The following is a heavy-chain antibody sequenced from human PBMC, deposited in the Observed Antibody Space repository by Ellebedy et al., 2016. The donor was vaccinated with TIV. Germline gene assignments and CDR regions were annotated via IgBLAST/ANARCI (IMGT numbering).Heavy chain of an antibody. CDR1: GFTFSSYG. CDR2: VSADGSRR. D-gene: IGHD6-13*01. V-gene: IGHV3-30*18. CDR3: AKPSDPNPGYSASWATYFDY. J-gene: IGHJ4*02. Sequence: GGSLRLXXAASGFTFSSYGMHWVRQAPGKGLEWVAVVSADGSRRSYADSVKGRFTISRDNSKNTLFVQMNSLTAEDTAVYYCAKPSDPNPGYSASWATYFDYWGQGTLVTVSS.